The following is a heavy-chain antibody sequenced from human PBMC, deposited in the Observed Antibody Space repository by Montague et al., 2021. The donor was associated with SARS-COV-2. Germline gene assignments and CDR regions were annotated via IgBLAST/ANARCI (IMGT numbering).Heavy chain of an antibody. CDR1: GGSISSGGYY. J-gene: IGHJ5*02. Sequence: SETLSLTCTVSGGSISSGGYYWSWIRQHPGKGLEWIGFIYDSGSTSYNPSLHSRVTITIDTSKNQFSLNLMSVTPADTAVYYCVKGSGYPWGQGTLVTVSS. D-gene: IGHD3-22*01. CDR2: IYDSGST. V-gene: IGHV4-61*08. CDR3: VKGSGYP.